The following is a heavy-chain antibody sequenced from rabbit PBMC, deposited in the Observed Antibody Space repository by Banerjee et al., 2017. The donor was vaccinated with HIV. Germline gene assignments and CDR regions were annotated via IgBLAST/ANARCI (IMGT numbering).Heavy chain of an antibody. CDR1: AFSFSNKYV. CDR2: INSSSANT. J-gene: IGHJ4*01. D-gene: IGHD4-2*01. V-gene: IGHV1S45*01. Sequence: QEQLVESGGDLVKPEGSLTLTCTASAFSFSNKYVMCWVRQAPGKGLEWIACINSSSANTVYATWAKGRFTISKTASNTVTLQRTSLTAADTATYFCARDLAGSGRLWGQGTLVTVS. CDR3: ARDLAGSGRL.